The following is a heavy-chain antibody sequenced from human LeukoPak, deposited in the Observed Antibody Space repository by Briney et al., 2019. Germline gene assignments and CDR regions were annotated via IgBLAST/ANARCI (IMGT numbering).Heavy chain of an antibody. CDR1: GFTFSSNA. Sequence: PGRSLRLSCAASGFTFSSNAMHWVRQAPGKGLEWVAVISYDGSNKYYADSVKGRFTISRDNSKNTLYLQMNSLRAEDTAVYYCARVGVVVVPAAYFDYWGQGTLVTVSS. CDR3: ARVGVVVVPAAYFDY. D-gene: IGHD2-2*01. J-gene: IGHJ4*02. V-gene: IGHV3-30-3*01. CDR2: ISYDGSNK.